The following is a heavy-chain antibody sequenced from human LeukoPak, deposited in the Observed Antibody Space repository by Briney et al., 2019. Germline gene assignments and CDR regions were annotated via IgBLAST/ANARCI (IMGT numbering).Heavy chain of an antibody. Sequence: GASVTVSCTASGYSFTIYAYNWVRQAPGQGLEWMGWISAYDGGTKYAQDLQGRVTMTRDTSTSTVYMELSSLRSEDTAVYYCARHQGAGEYPFDYWGQGTLVTVAS. CDR3: ARHQGAGEYPFDY. V-gene: IGHV1-18*01. D-gene: IGHD3-16*01. J-gene: IGHJ4*02. CDR2: ISAYDGGT. CDR1: GYSFTIYA.